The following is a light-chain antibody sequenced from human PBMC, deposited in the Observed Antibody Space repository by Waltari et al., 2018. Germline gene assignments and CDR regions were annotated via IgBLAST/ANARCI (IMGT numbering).Light chain of an antibody. Sequence: QSALTQPASVSGSPGQSXXXXCXGTSSDVGGYXYXSWYQQHPGKAPKLMIYEVRKRPSGVSNRFSGSKSXNTASLTISGLQAXDEADYYCCXYAGSSTXVFGTGTKVTVL. CDR3: CXYAGSSTXV. J-gene: IGLJ1*01. V-gene: IGLV2-23*02. CDR1: SSDVGGYXY. CDR2: EVR.